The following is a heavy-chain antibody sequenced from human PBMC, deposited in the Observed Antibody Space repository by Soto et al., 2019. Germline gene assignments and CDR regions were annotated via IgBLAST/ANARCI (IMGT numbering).Heavy chain of an antibody. CDR1: GGSISSFF. D-gene: IGHD1-1*01. J-gene: IGHJ4*02. Sequence: QVQLQESGPGLVKPSETLFLTCTVSGGSISSFFWGWIRQPPGKGLEWIGQIYYSEGTSYNPSLKSRVTISMDTSKNQFSLKLSSVTADDTAVYYCARRGTQIWGFEDWGPGTLVTVTS. CDR2: IYYSEGT. V-gene: IGHV4-59*08. CDR3: ARRGTQIWGFED.